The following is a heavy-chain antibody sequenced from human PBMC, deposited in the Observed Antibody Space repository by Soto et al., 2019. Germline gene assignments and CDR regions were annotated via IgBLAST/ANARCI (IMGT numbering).Heavy chain of an antibody. CDR3: ARIRYSSGWYSVNFFDY. CDR2: IDWDDDK. Sequence: SVLTRVNPTQTLTLSCTFSGFSLSTSGMCVSWIRQPPGKALEWLALIDWDDDKYYSTSLKTRLTISKDTSKNQVVLTMTNMDPVDTATYYCARIRYSSGWYSVNFFDYWGQGTLVTVSS. V-gene: IGHV2-70*01. D-gene: IGHD6-19*01. CDR1: GFSLSTSGMC. J-gene: IGHJ4*02.